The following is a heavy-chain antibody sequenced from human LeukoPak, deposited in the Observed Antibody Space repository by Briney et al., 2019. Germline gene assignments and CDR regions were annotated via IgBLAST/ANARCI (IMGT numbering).Heavy chain of an antibody. CDR3: ARWGVGATLDY. CDR1: GGSFSGYY. CDR2: INHSGST. Sequence: SETLSLTCAVYGGSFSGYYWSWIRQPPGKGLEWIGEINHSGSTNYNPSLKSRVTISVDTSKNQFSLKLSSVTAADTAVYYCARWGVGATLDYWGQGTLVTVSS. D-gene: IGHD1-26*01. J-gene: IGHJ4*02. V-gene: IGHV4-34*01.